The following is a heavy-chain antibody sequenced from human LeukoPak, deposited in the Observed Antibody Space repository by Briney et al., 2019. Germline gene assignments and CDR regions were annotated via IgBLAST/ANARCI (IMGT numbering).Heavy chain of an antibody. D-gene: IGHD3/OR15-3a*01. J-gene: IGHJ3*01. CDR1: GGPFDNYA. V-gene: IGHV1-69*04. Sequence: SVKISCKSSGGPFDNYAINWVRQAPGQGLEWMGRIIPSLNRANYAQIRVTITADKSTATAYMELSGLRYEDTGVYYCARRTDRVDDAFDVWGQGTMVTVSS. CDR3: ARRTDRVDDAFDV. CDR2: IIPSLNRA.